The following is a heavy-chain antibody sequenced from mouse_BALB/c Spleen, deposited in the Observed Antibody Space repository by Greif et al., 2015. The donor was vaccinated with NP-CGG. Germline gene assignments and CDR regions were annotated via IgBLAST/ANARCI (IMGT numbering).Heavy chain of an antibody. Sequence: QVQLQQSGAELMKPGASVKISCKATGYTFSSYWMEWVKQRPGHGLEWIGEILPGSGSTNYNEKFKGKATFTADTSSNTAYMQLSSLTSEDSAAYYCASYGSSYYAMDYWGQGTSVTVSS. CDR2: ILPGSGST. D-gene: IGHD1-1*01. J-gene: IGHJ4*01. CDR3: ASYGSSYYAMDY. V-gene: IGHV1-9*01. CDR1: GYTFSSYW.